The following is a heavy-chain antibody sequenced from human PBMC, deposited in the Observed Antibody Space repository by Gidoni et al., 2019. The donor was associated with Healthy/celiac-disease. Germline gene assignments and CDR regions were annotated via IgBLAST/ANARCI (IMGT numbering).Heavy chain of an antibody. CDR1: GYTFTSYD. CDR3: ARGDSSGYYSYYYYYYMDV. J-gene: IGHJ6*03. CDR2: MNPNRGNT. Sequence: QVQLVQSGAEVKKPGASVKVSCKASGYTFTSYDINWVRQATGQGLEWMGWMNPNRGNTGYAQKFQGRVTMTRNTSISTAYMELSSLRSEDTAVYYCARGDSSGYYSYYYYYYMDVWGKGTTVTVSS. V-gene: IGHV1-8*01. D-gene: IGHD3-22*01.